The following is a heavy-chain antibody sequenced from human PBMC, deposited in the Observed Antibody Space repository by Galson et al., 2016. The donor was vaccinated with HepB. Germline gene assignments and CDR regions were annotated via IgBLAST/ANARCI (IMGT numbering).Heavy chain of an antibody. D-gene: IGHD2-2*01. J-gene: IGHJ4*02. CDR3: ARDSTVPGRSIDY. CDR1: GFTVSTNH. Sequence: SLRLSCAASGFTVSTNHVSWVRQAPGKGPEWVSVIYPDDSVFYVDSVKGRFTISRDNAKNSLYLQMNSLRAEDTAIYYCARDSTVPGRSIDYWGQGTLITVSS. CDR2: IYPDDSV. V-gene: IGHV3-66*01.